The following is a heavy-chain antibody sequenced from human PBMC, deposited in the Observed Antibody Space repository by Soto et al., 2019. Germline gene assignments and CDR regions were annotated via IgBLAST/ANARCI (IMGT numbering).Heavy chain of an antibody. CDR2: IYYSGST. Sequence: SLLTSSVTCTVGGGYISSYYWSWLLQPPGKILEWIGYIYYSGSTNYNPSLKSRVTISVGTSKNQFSLKLSSVTAADTAVYYCVRLLSDDLWSGDDIALDIWGQGTMVTVSS. CDR3: VRLLSDDLWSGDDIALDI. J-gene: IGHJ3*02. D-gene: IGHD3-3*01. V-gene: IGHV4-59*08. CDR1: GGYISSYY.